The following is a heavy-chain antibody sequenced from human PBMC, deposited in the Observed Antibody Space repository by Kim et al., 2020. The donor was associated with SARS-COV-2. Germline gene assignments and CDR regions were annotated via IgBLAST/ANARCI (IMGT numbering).Heavy chain of an antibody. J-gene: IGHJ4*02. CDR3: VRGSRDY. V-gene: IGHV3-7*01. D-gene: IGHD3-10*01. Sequence: DGSEKYYVDSVSGRFTISRDNAKNSLYLQMNSLRAEDTAMYYCVRGSRDYWGQGTLVTVSS. CDR2: DGSEK.